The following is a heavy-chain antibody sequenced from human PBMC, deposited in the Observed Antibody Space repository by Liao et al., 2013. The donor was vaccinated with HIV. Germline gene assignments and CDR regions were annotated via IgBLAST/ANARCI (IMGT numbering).Heavy chain of an antibody. CDR1: SGSFSGYY. J-gene: IGHJ4*02. V-gene: IGHV4-34*12. CDR3: ARVNTIFGVVKRIFDY. Sequence: QVQLQQWGAGLLKPSETLSLTCAVYSGSFSGYYWSWIRQPPGKGLEWIGEIIHSGSTNYNPSLKSRLTISVDSSKNQFSLKLGSVTAADTAVYYCARVNTIFGVVKRIFDYWGQGTLVTVSS. CDR2: IIHSGST. D-gene: IGHD3-3*01.